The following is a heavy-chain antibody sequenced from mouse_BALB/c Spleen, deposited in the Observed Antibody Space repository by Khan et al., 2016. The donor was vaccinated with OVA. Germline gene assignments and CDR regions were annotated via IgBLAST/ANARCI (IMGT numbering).Heavy chain of an antibody. V-gene: IGHV5-17*02. CDR3: ATSYFYGYYFDY. Sequence: EVELVESGGGLVQPGGSRKLSCAASGFTFSTCGMHWVRQAPEKGLEWVAYISGDSSTVYYADTVKGRFTISRDNPKNTLFLQMTSLMSEDTARYYCATSYFYGYYFDYWGPGTTLTVSS. D-gene: IGHD1-1*01. CDR2: ISGDSSTV. CDR1: GFTFSTCG. J-gene: IGHJ2*01.